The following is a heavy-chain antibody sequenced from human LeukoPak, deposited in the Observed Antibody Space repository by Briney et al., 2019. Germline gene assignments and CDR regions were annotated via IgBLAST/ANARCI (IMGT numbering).Heavy chain of an antibody. J-gene: IGHJ4*02. V-gene: IGHV3-15*01. Sequence: GGSLRLSCAASGFTFSNAWMSWVRQAPGKGLEWVGRIKGKTDGETTDYATPVKGRSTISRDDSKDTLYLQMNSLKTEDTAVYYCTTEGYYVSGIYWRQGTLVTVSS. CDR3: TTEGYYVSGIY. D-gene: IGHD3-10*01. CDR2: IKGKTDGETT. CDR1: GFTFSNAW.